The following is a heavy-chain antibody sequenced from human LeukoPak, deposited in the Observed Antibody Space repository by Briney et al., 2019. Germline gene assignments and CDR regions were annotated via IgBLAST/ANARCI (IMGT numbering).Heavy chain of an antibody. CDR2: INHNGNVN. CDR1: GFTFSSYW. CDR3: ARGTNWSPLDFDH. D-gene: IGHD1-20*01. V-gene: IGHV3-7*01. J-gene: IGHJ4*02. Sequence: LSGGSLRLSCAAFGFTFSSYWMNWARQAPGKGLEWVASINHNGNVNYYVDSVKGRFTISRDNAKNSLYLQMNSLRAEDTAVYFCARGTNWSPLDFDHWGQGTLVTVSS.